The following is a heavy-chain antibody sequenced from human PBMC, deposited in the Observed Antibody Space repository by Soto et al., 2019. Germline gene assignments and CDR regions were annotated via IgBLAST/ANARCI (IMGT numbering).Heavy chain of an antibody. Sequence: ASVKVSCKTSGYTFSNYGITWVRQAPGQPLEWLGWISLYSDGTSYAQKFRGRISMTTDTSTTTAHMELRSLRSDDTAVYYCARVVPGAEAWFGPWGQGTLVTISS. V-gene: IGHV1-18*01. J-gene: IGHJ5*02. CDR1: GYTFSNYG. CDR3: ARVVPGAEAWFGP. CDR2: ISLYSDGT.